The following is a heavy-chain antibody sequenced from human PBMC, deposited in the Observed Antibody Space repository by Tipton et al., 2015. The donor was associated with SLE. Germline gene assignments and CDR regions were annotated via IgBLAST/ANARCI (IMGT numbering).Heavy chain of an antibody. D-gene: IGHD2-21*02. V-gene: IGHV3-20*04. CDR1: GFTFDDFG. CDR3: AKDVWAEGGDPRGAFDI. J-gene: IGHJ3*02. Sequence: SLRLSCAASGFTFDDFGMSWVRQAPGKGLEWLCGIMWNGGSTSYADSVKGRFTISRDNAKNSLYLQMNSLRSDDTAVYYCAKDVWAEGGDPRGAFDIWGQGTLVTVSS. CDR2: IMWNGGST.